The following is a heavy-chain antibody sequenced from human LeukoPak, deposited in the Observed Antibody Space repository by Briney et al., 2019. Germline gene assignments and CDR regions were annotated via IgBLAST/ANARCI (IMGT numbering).Heavy chain of an antibody. Sequence: SVKVSCKASGYTFTGYYMHWVRQAPGQGLEWMGRIIPILGIANYAQKFQGRVTITADKSTSTAYMELSSLRSEDTAVYYCARDGGGSYNAFDIWGQGTMVTVSS. D-gene: IGHD1-26*01. V-gene: IGHV1-69*04. CDR2: IIPILGIA. CDR3: ARDGGGSYNAFDI. J-gene: IGHJ3*02. CDR1: GYTFTGYY.